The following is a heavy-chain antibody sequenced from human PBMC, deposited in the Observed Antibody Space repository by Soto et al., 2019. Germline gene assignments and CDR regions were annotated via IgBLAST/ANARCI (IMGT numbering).Heavy chain of an antibody. V-gene: IGHV3-21*01. CDR1: GFTFSSYS. CDR2: ISSSSSYI. J-gene: IGHJ6*02. CDR3: ARDSVRWLAHPTYYYYYGMDV. Sequence: PGGSLRLSCAASGFTFSSYSMNWVRQAPGKGLEWVSSISSSSSYIYYADSVKDRFTISRDNAKNSLYLQMNSLRAEDTAVYYCARDSVRWLAHPTYYYYYGMDVWGQGTTVTVSS. D-gene: IGHD6-19*01.